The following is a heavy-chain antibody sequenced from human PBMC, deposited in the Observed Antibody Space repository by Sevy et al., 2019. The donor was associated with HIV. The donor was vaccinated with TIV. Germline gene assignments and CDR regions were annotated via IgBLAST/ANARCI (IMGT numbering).Heavy chain of an antibody. J-gene: IGHJ5*02. D-gene: IGHD3-10*01. Sequence: SETLSLTCTVSGGSISSGDYYWSWIRQPPGKGLEWIGYIYYSGSTYYNPSLKSRVTISVDTSKNQFSLRLSSVTAAETAVYYWAGEVRELRFGGPHRIDWFDPWGQGTLVTVSS. V-gene: IGHV4-30-4*01. CDR2: IYYSGST. CDR1: GGSISSGDYY. CDR3: AGEVRELRFGGPHRIDWFDP.